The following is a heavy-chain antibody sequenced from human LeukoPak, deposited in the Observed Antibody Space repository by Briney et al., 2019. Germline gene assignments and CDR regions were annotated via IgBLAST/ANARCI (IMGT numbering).Heavy chain of an antibody. CDR1: GGSISSYY. CDR2: IYYSGST. CDR3: ARDVAVAGTRRFDY. J-gene: IGHJ4*02. V-gene: IGHV4-59*01. D-gene: IGHD6-19*01. Sequence: SETLSLTCTVSGGSISSYYWSWIRQPPGKGLEWIGYIYYSGSTNYNPSLKSRVTISVDTSKNQFSLKLSSVTAADTAVYCCARDVAVAGTRRFDYWGQGTLVTVSS.